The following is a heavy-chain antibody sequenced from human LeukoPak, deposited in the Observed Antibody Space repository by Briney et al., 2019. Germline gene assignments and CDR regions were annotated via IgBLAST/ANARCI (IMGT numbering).Heavy chain of an antibody. J-gene: IGHJ4*02. CDR3: AKGIESSGSYYTCFDY. V-gene: IGHV3-43*02. CDR1: GFTFDDYA. CDR2: ISGDGGST. Sequence: PGGSLRLSCAASGFTFDDYAMHWVRQAPGKGLEWVSLISGDGGSTYYADSVKGRFTISRDNSKNTLYLQMNSLRAEDTAVYYCAKGIESSGSYYTCFDYWGQGTLVTVSS. D-gene: IGHD1-26*01.